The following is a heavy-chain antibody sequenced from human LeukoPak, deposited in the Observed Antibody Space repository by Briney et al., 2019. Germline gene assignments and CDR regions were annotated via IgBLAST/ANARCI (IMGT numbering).Heavy chain of an antibody. CDR3: TLTTFGVVYYFDY. D-gene: IGHD1/OR15-1a*01. CDR1: GFTFSSYA. V-gene: IGHV3-30*04. Sequence: GRSLRLSCATSGFTFSSYAMHWVRQAPGKGLEWVALISYDGINQYYADSVKGRFIISRDNSKNTLYLQLNSLKLEDTAVYYCTLTTFGVVYYFDYWGQGTLVTVSS. CDR2: ISYDGINQ. J-gene: IGHJ4*02.